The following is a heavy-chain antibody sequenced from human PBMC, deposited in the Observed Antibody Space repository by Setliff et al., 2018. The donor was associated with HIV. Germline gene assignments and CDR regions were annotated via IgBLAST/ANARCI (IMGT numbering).Heavy chain of an antibody. D-gene: IGHD3-10*01. CDR2: IYASGST. Sequence: KTSETLSLTCTVSGGSFSSYHWSWIRHRAGMGLEWIGHIYASGSTKYNPSLESRVTMSVDTSRTQFSLKLRSVTAADTAVYYCARVGASGVPSTMDYYYYMDVWGKGTTVTVSS. CDR3: ARVGASGVPSTMDYYYYMDV. J-gene: IGHJ6*03. V-gene: IGHV4-4*07. CDR1: GGSFSSYH.